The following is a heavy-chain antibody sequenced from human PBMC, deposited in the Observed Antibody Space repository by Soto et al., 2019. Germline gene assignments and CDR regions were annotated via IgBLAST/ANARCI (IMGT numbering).Heavy chain of an antibody. CDR1: GGTFSSYA. V-gene: IGHV1-69*13. J-gene: IGHJ6*02. Sequence: GASVKVSCKASGGTFSSYAISWVRQAPGQGLEWMGGIIPIFGTANYAQKFQGRVTITADESTSTAYMELSSLRSEDTAVYYCARDSNLKTQNYYYYGMDVWGQGTTVTVSS. CDR3: ARDSNLKTQNYYYYGMDV. CDR2: IIPIFGTA.